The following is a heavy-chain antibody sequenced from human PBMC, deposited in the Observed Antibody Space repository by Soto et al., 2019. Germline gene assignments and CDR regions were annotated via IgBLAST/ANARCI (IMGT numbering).Heavy chain of an antibody. J-gene: IGHJ6*02. CDR2: IYYSGSA. V-gene: IGHV4-59*01. D-gene: IGHD5-18*01. CDR1: GDSINTYY. CDR3: ARGGNTALAYYYFGLEV. Sequence: QVQLQESGPGLVKPSETLSLTCTGSGDSINTYYWTWIRQPPGKGLEWIGYIYYSGSASYNPSLKSRVTISVDPSKNQFSLRPSSVTAADTAVYYCARGGNTALAYYYFGLEVWGQGTTVTVSS.